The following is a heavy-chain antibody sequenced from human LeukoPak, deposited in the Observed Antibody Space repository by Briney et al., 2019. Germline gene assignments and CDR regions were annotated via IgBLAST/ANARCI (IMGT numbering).Heavy chain of an antibody. CDR2: ISYDGNNK. CDR1: GFTFSYYL. D-gene: IGHD2-21*01. CDR3: ARRPHIEPYGH. J-gene: IGHJ4*02. V-gene: IGHV3-30-3*01. Sequence: GGSLRLSCAASGFTFSYYLMDWVRQAPGKGLEWVASISYDGNNKNYADSVKGRFTMSRDSSTVYLQMNTLRADDTAIYYCARRPHIEPYGHWGQGTLVIVSS.